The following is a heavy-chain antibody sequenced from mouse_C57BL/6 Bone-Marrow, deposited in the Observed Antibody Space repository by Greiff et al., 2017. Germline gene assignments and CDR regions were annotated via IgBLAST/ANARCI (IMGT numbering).Heavy chain of an antibody. CDR1: GFTFSSYA. J-gene: IGHJ3*01. CDR2: ISDGGSYT. CDR3: ARDGDYGSSYAWFAY. V-gene: IGHV5-4*01. D-gene: IGHD1-1*01. Sequence: DVKLVESGGGLVKPGGSLKLSCAASGFTFSSYAMSWVRQTPEKRLEWVATISDGGSYTYYPDNVKGRFTISRDNAKNNLYLQMSHLKSEDTAMYYCARDGDYGSSYAWFAYWGQGTLVTVSA.